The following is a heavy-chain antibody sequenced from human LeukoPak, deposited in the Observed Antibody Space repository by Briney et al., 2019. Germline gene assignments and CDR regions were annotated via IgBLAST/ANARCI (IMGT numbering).Heavy chain of an antibody. J-gene: IGHJ4*02. CDR3: ARDRGYTQDY. CDR2: IKSDGSST. V-gene: IGHV3-74*01. Sequence: GGSLRLSCAASGFTFSSYWMHWVRQAPGKGLVWVSHIKSDGSSTSYADSVKGRFTISRDNAKNTLYLQLNSLRAEDTAVYYCARDRGYTQDYWGQGTLVTVSS. D-gene: IGHD5-12*01. CDR1: GFTFSSYW.